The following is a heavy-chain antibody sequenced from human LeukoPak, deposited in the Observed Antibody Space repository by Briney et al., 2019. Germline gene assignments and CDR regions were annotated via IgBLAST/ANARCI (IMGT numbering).Heavy chain of an antibody. CDR3: AKRYGSGSYGYFDY. CDR1: GFTFSSYA. J-gene: IGHJ4*02. CDR2: ISGSGGST. D-gene: IGHD3-10*01. Sequence: PGGSLRLSCAASGFTFSSYAMSWVRQAPGKGLEWVSAISGSGGSTYYADSVKGRFTISRDNSKNTLYLQMNSLRAEDTTVYYCAKRYGSGSYGYFDYWGQGTLVTVSS. V-gene: IGHV3-23*01.